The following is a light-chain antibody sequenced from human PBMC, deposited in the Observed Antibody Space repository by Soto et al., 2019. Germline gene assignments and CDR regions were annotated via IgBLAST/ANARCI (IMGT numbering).Light chain of an antibody. Sequence: DIKMTQSPSTLSASVGDSGTITCRASHTISHCLSWYQQKPGTAPQVLIFDASTLDAGVPSRFSGRRSGTDFTLTISSLQTSDCATYYCQQYNTYPLTVGGGTKVAI. CDR2: DAS. V-gene: IGKV1-5*01. J-gene: IGKJ4*01. CDR3: QQYNTYPLT. CDR1: HTISHC.